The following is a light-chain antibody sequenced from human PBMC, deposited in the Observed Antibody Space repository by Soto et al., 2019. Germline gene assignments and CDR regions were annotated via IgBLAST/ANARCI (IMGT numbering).Light chain of an antibody. Sequence: EIVLTQSPGTLSLSPGERATLSCRASQSVRNSLLAWYQQKPGQPPRLLIYDASTRATATPDRFSGSASGTDFTLTISRLEPEDFAVYYCQQYLRSPRTFGQGTKVDIK. CDR3: QQYLRSPRT. CDR1: QSVRNSL. J-gene: IGKJ1*01. CDR2: DAS. V-gene: IGKV3-20*01.